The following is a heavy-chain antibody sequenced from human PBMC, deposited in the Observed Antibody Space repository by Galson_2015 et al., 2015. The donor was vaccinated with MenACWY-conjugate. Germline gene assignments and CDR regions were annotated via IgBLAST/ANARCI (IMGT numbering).Heavy chain of an antibody. CDR1: GFIFNTYW. Sequence: SLRLSCAASGFIFNTYWMHWVRQAPGKGLEWVSRINPGGSSTTYADSVKDRFTISRDNAKNTLYLQMNSLRPEDTAVYYCAKTLGSSYFFDSWGQGTLVTVSS. D-gene: IGHD2-15*01. CDR2: INPGGSST. J-gene: IGHJ4*02. V-gene: IGHV3-74*01. CDR3: AKTLGSSYFFDS.